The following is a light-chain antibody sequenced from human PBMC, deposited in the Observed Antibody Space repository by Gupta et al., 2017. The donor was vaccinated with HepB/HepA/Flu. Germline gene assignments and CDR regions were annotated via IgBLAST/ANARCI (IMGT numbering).Light chain of an antibody. CDR3: ASYAGSNNFV. CDR1: SSAVGGSNY. CDR2: AVA. J-gene: IGLJ1*01. Sequence: QSALTQPPSASGSPGQSVTISCTGTSSAVGGSNYVSWYQQHPGKAPKLMIYAVAERPSGVPDRFSGSKSGNTASLTVSGLQAEDEADYYCASYAGSNNFVFGTGTKVTVL. V-gene: IGLV2-8*01.